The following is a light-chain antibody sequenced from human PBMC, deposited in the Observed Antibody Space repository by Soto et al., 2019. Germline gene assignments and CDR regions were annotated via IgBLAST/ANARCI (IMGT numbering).Light chain of an antibody. Sequence: DIQMTQSPSTLSASVGDRVTITCRASQSISTWLAWYQQKPGKAPKVLIYDASSLKSGVPSRFRGGGSGTEFTLTISSLQPDDFATYYCQQYKNYLTFVPGTKVDIK. CDR1: QSISTW. CDR3: QQYKNYLT. J-gene: IGKJ3*01. V-gene: IGKV1-5*01. CDR2: DAS.